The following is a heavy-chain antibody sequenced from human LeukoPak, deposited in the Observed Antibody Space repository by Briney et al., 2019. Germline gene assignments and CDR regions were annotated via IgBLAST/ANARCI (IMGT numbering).Heavy chain of an antibody. Sequence: GGALILSCAASGCTFSSYAMHWSRQAPGKGLESVAVISYDGSNKYYADSVKGRFTISRDNSKNTLYLQINSLRAEDTAVYYCARGAYVPRGHWFDPWGQGTLVTVSS. CDR2: ISYDGSNK. CDR1: GCTFSSYA. CDR3: ARGAYVPRGHWFDP. D-gene: IGHD2-2*01. V-gene: IGHV3-30*04. J-gene: IGHJ5*02.